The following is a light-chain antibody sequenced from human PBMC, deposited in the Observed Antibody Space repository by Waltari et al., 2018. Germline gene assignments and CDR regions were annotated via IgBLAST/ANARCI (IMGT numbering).Light chain of an antibody. CDR2: AVS. CDR3: SSYAGSSKGV. J-gene: IGLJ2*01. CDR1: SSAVGNSNR. V-gene: IGLV2-23*02. Sequence: QSALTQPASVSGSPGQAITISCTGTSSAVGNSNRVSWYQQHPGNAPNLRIYAVSKRPSGVSDRFSGSKSGDMASLTISGLQPEDEAEYFCSSYAGSSKGVFGGGTKVTVL.